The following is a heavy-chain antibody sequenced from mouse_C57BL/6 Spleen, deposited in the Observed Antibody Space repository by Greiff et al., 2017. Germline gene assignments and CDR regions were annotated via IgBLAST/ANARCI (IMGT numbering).Heavy chain of an antibody. D-gene: IGHD1-1*01. J-gene: IGHJ3*01. CDR2: IDPEDGET. CDR1: GFNIKDYY. CDR3: AVVWVSF. Sequence: EVQLQESGAELAKPGASVKLSCTASGFNIKDYYMHWVKQRTEQGLEWIGRIDPEDGETKYAQNFQGKATITADTSSNTAYLQLSSLTSVDTAVYYCAVVWVSFGGKGTRVTVSA. V-gene: IGHV14-2*01.